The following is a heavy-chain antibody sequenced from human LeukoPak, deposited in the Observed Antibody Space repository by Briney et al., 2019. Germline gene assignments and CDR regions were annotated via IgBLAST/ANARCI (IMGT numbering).Heavy chain of an antibody. Sequence: EASVKVSCKASGGTFSSYAISWVRQAPGQGLEWMGGIIPIFGTANYAQKFQGRVTITADESTSTAYMELSSLRSEDTAVYYCARPAVPAAIGPYYYYYYMDVWGKGTTVTVSS. CDR3: ARPAVPAAIGPYYYYYYMDV. J-gene: IGHJ6*03. D-gene: IGHD2-2*01. CDR2: IIPIFGTA. V-gene: IGHV1-69*13. CDR1: GGTFSSYA.